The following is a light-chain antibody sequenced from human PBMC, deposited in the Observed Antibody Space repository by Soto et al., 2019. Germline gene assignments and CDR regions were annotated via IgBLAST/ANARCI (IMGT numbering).Light chain of an antibody. CDR3: QQYNSYSFT. CDR2: DAS. J-gene: IGKJ3*01. V-gene: IGKV1-5*01. Sequence: DIQMTQSPSTLSASVGDRVTITCRASQSISSWLAWYQQKPGKAPKLLIYDASSLESGVPSRFSGSGSGTEFTLTISSLEPDGLATYYCQQYNSYSFTFGPGTKVDIK. CDR1: QSISSW.